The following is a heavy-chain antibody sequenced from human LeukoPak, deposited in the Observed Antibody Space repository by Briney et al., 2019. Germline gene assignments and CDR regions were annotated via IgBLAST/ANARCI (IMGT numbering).Heavy chain of an antibody. D-gene: IGHD6-19*01. CDR3: ARDLGIAVAGFDY. CDR2: ISSSGSTI. V-gene: IGHV3-11*01. Sequence: KPGGPLRLSCAASGFTFSGYYMSWIRQAPGKGLEWVSYISSSGSTIYYADSVKGRFTISRDNAKNSLYLQMNSLRAEDTAVYYCARDLGIAVAGFDYWGQGTLVTVSS. CDR1: GFTFSGYY. J-gene: IGHJ4*02.